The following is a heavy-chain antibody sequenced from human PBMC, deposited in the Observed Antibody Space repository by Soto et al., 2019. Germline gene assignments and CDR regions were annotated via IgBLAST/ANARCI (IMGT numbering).Heavy chain of an antibody. CDR1: GFSLSTSGVG. CDR3: AHAPVYCSSTSCPFFDY. J-gene: IGHJ4*02. CDR2: IYWDDDK. V-gene: IGHV2-5*02. D-gene: IGHD2-2*01. Sequence: SGPTLVNPTQTLTLTCTFSGFSLSTSGVGVGWIRQPPGKALEWLALIYWDDDKRYSPSLKSRLTITKDTSKNQVVLTMTNMDPVDTATYYCAHAPVYCSSTSCPFFDYWGQGTLVTVSS.